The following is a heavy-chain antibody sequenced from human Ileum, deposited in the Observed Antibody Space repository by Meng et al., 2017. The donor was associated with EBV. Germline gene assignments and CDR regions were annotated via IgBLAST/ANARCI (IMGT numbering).Heavy chain of an antibody. CDR3: ARVAVTAIHFDS. D-gene: IGHD2-21*02. CDR1: GGSIRSTAHY. V-gene: IGHV4-30-4*01. J-gene: IGHJ4*02. Sequence: RHESCPGLVKPSQTLSLTFTVSGGSIRSTAHYLTWSRQPPAKGLEWIWYILYSGSSFYNPSFQSRVTISVDTSKNQFSLNLSSVTAADTAVYYCARVAVTAIHFDSWGQGTLVTVSS. CDR2: ILYSGSS.